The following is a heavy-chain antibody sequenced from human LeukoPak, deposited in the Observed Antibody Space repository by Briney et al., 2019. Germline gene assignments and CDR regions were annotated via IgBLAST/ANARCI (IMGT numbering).Heavy chain of an antibody. CDR2: IIPIFGTA. CDR3: ARYHYDSSGYFGGPRAHDAFDI. J-gene: IGHJ3*02. CDR1: GGTFSSYA. D-gene: IGHD3-22*01. V-gene: IGHV1-69*05. Sequence: GASVKVSCKASGGTFSSYAISWVRQAPGQGLEWMGGIIPIFGTANYAQKFQGRVTITTDESTSTAYMELSSLRSEDTAVYYCARYHYDSSGYFGGPRAHDAFDIWGQGTMVTVSS.